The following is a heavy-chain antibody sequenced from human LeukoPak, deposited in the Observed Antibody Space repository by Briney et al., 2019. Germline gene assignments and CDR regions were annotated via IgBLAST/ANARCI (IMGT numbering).Heavy chain of an antibody. D-gene: IGHD1-20*01. V-gene: IGHV3-23*01. CDR2: ISGSGGST. CDR1: GFTFSSYA. CDR3: AKEWQYNWNLEGYFDY. Sequence: PGGSLRLSCAASGFTFSSYAMSWVRQAPGKGLEWVSAISGSGGSTYYADSVKGRFTISRDNSKNTLYLQMNSLRAEDTAVYYCAKEWQYNWNLEGYFDYWGQGTLVTVSS. J-gene: IGHJ4*02.